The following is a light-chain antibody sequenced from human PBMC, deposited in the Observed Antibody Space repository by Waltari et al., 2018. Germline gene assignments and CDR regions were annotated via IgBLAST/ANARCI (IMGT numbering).Light chain of an antibody. CDR1: GSNIGART. J-gene: IGLJ2*01. CDR3: AAWDDTLNGVL. CDR2: CHN. Sequence: QSVLTHTPSTSGTPGQTVTILCSGSGSNIGARTVNWYQQLPGTAPKLLIYCHNQRPPGVPDRFSGSKSGSSASLAISRLQSEDEADYYCAAWDDTLNGVLFGGGTKLTVL. V-gene: IGLV1-44*01.